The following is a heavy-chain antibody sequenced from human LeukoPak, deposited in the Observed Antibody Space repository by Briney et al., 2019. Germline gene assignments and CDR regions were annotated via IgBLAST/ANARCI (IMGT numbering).Heavy chain of an antibody. Sequence: SVTVSCTASGGIFSSYAISWVRQAPGQGLEWMGGIIPIFGTANYAQKFQGRVTITADESTSTAYMELSSLRSEDTAVYYCARDSRDSSSSADYWGQGTLVTVSS. V-gene: IGHV1-69*01. CDR3: ARDSRDSSSSADY. CDR2: IIPIFGTA. D-gene: IGHD6-6*01. CDR1: GGIFSSYA. J-gene: IGHJ4*02.